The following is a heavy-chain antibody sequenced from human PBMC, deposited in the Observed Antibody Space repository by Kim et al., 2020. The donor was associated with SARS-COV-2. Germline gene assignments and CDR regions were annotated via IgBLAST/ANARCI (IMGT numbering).Heavy chain of an antibody. CDR1: GFTFSGSA. CDR3: ASVPGTSVAFWDA. D-gene: IGHD2-15*01. J-gene: IGHJ3*01. CDR2: IRSKASSYAT. V-gene: IGHV3-73*01. Sequence: GGSLRLSCAASGFTFSGSAMHWVRQASGKGLEWVGRIRSKASSYATAYAASVKVRISISSDESKNSVHLQMSSPKTEDTAEYYCASVPGTSVAFWDA.